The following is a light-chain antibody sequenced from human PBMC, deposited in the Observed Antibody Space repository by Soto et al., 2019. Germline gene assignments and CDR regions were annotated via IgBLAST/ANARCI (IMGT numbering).Light chain of an antibody. V-gene: IGKV1-5*01. CDR3: QQCHRYLT. J-gene: IGKJ1*01. Sequence: DIQMTQSPSSVSASVGDRVTITCRASESMSNCLAWYQQKPGKAPKLLISGASSLQSGVPSRFSGSAPGTEFTLTISSLQPDDIATYYCQQCHRYLTFGQGTKVDIK. CDR2: GAS. CDR1: ESMSNC.